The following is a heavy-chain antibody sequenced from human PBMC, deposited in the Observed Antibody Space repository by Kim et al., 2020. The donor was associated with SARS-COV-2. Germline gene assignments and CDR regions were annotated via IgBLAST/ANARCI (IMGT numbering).Heavy chain of an antibody. D-gene: IGHD3-3*01. J-gene: IGHJ3*02. CDR3: ARLKRITIFGVVIEGPFDI. CDR2: IYLGDSDT. Sequence: GESLKISCKVFGYSFTSYWIGWVRQMPGKGLEWMGIIYLGDSDTRYSRSFQGQVTISADKSISTAYLQWSSLKASDTAMYYCARLKRITIFGVVIEGPFDIWGQGTMVTVSS. CDR1: GYSFTSYW. V-gene: IGHV5-51*01.